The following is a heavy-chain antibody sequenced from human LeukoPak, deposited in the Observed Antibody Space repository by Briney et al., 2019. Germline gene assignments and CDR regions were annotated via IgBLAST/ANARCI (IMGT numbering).Heavy chain of an antibody. V-gene: IGHV1-69*06. CDR3: ATDAIRYCSGGSCSDYYYGMDV. CDR1: GGTFSSYA. Sequence: SVKVSCKASGGTFSSYAISWVRQAPGQGLEWMGGIIPIFGTANYAQKFQGRVTMTEDTSTDTAYMELSSLRSEDTAVYYCATDAIRYCSGGSCSDYYYGMDVWGQGTTVTVSS. D-gene: IGHD2-15*01. CDR2: IIPIFGTA. J-gene: IGHJ6*02.